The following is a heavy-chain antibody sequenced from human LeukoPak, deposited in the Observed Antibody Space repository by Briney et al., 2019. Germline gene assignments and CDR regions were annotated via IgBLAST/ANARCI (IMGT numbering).Heavy chain of an antibody. J-gene: IGHJ3*02. CDR3: ARGRWLPNAFDI. CDR1: GDSINSYY. CDR2: IYYSGRT. D-gene: IGHD5-24*01. V-gene: IGHV4-59*01. Sequence: SETLSLTCTASGDSINSYYWNWIRHPPGKGLEWIGYIYYSGRTDYNPSLKSRVPISVDTSKHQISMKLKSVTAADTAVYFCARGRWLPNAFDIWGQGTMVTVFS.